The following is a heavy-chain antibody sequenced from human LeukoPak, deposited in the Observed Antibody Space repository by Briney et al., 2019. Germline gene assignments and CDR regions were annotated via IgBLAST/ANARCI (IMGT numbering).Heavy chain of an antibody. J-gene: IGHJ4*02. Sequence: GGSLRLSCAASGFTFNSYWMSWVRQATGKGLEWVANIKQDGSEKYYVDSVKGRFTISRDNAKNSLYLQMTSLRVEDTAFYYCAKESRSWWLPPLGNDYWGQGTLVTVSS. V-gene: IGHV3-7*03. CDR1: GFTFNSYW. CDR2: IKQDGSEK. D-gene: IGHD2-15*01. CDR3: AKESRSWWLPPLGNDY.